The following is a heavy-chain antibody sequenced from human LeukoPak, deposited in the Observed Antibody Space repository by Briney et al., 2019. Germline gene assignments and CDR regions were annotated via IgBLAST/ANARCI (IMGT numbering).Heavy chain of an antibody. Sequence: PVKPSCKASGGTFGTDAISWVRQAPGQGLECLGRIIPILGIPKYEQQFQDRVTITADKSTSVADMELSSLRSDDTAVYYCARVNDNWSFAMDVWGQGTPVTVSS. CDR3: ARVNDNWSFAMDV. D-gene: IGHD3-9*01. V-gene: IGHV1-69*04. CDR2: IIPILGIP. CDR1: GGTFGTDA. J-gene: IGHJ6*02.